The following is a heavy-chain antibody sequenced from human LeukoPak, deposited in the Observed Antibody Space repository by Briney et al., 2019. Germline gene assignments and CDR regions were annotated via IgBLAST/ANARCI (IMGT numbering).Heavy chain of an antibody. V-gene: IGHV1-18*01. CDR3: ARDDQGSHLGIDYYDSSGYLDY. Sequence: GASVTVSCKASGYTFTSYGISWVRQAPGQGLEWMGWISAYNGNTNYAQKLQGRVTMTTDTSTSTAYMELRSLRSDDTAVYYCARDDQGSHLGIDYYDSSGYLDYWGQGTLVTVSS. CDR1: GYTFTSYG. J-gene: IGHJ4*02. CDR2: ISAYNGNT. D-gene: IGHD3-22*01.